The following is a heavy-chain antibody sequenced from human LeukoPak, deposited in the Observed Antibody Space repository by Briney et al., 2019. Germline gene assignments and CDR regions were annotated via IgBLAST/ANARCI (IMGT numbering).Heavy chain of an antibody. CDR3: ARVDYGDYGDY. CDR2: IYYSGST. Sequence: PSETLSLTCTVSGGSISCSSYYWGWIRQPPGKGLEWIGSIYYSGSTYYNPSLKSRVTISVDTSKNQFCLKLSSVTAADTAVYYCARVDYGDYGDYWCQGTLVTVSS. J-gene: IGHJ4*02. V-gene: IGHV4-39*01. CDR1: GGSISCSSYY. D-gene: IGHD4-17*01.